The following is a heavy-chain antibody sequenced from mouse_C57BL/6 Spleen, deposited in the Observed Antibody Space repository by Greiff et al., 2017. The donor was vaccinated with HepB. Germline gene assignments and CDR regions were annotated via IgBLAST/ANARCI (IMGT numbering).Heavy chain of an antibody. CDR2: IWSGGST. J-gene: IGHJ4*01. CDR3: AKNNYGSRRGAMDY. V-gene: IGHV2-4*01. CDR1: GFSLTSYG. Sequence: VQLQQSGPGLVQPSQSLSITCTVSGFSLTSYGVHWVRQPPGKGLEWLGVIWSGGSTDYNAAFISRLSISKDNSKSQVFFKMNSLQADDTALYYCAKNNYGSRRGAMDYWGQGTSVTVSS. D-gene: IGHD1-1*01.